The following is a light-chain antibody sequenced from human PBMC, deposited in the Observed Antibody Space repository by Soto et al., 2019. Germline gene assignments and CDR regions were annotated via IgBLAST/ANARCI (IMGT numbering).Light chain of an antibody. CDR3: QHYNSYSEA. CDR1: QTISSW. Sequence: DIQMTNSLSTLFESLEARFTITSRHSQTISSWLAWYQQKPGKAPKLLIYKASTLKSGVPSRFSGSGSGTEFTLTISSLQPDDFATYYCQHYNSYSEAFGQGTKVDIK. V-gene: IGKV1-5*03. J-gene: IGKJ1*01. CDR2: KAS.